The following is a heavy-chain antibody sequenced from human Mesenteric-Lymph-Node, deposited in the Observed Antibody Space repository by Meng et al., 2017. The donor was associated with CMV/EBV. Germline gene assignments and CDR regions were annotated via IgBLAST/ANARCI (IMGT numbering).Heavy chain of an antibody. V-gene: IGHV3-7*03. CDR3: AKGELSTGGALDY. J-gene: IGHJ4*02. Sequence: GESLKISCAASGFTFSSYWMSWVRQAPGKRLEWVANIKQDGSEKYYVDSVKGRFTISRDNSKNTVYLQMNSLRAEDTAVYYCAKGELSTGGALDYWGQGTLVTVSS. D-gene: IGHD5/OR15-5a*01. CDR2: IKQDGSEK. CDR1: GFTFSSYW.